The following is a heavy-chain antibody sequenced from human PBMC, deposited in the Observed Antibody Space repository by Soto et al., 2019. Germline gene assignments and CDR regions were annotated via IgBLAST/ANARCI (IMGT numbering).Heavy chain of an antibody. CDR3: ARDRDDYGSGNYYNRIDF. Sequence: QVQLVQSGAEVKKPGSSVKVSCKASGGIFSTYAISWLRQAPGQGLEWMGGIIPLFGTPNYAQRFQGRVTIHADEATSQAYMELSRLRSEDTAVYYCARDRDDYGSGNYYNRIDFWGQGTLVTVSS. J-gene: IGHJ4*02. V-gene: IGHV1-69*01. CDR1: GGIFSTYA. D-gene: IGHD3-10*01. CDR2: IIPLFGTP.